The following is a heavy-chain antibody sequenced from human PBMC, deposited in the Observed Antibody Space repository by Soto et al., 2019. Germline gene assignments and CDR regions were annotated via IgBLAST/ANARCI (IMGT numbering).Heavy chain of an antibody. V-gene: IGHV4-59*01. J-gene: IGHJ4*02. CDR2: IYYSGST. Sequence: PSGTLSLACTASGGSISSYDWSWIRQPPGKGLEWIGYIYYSGSTNYNPSLKSRVTISVDTSKNQFSLKLSSVTAADTAVYYCARSPGDGPPTYFDYWGQGTLVTVSS. CDR1: GGSISSYD. CDR3: ARSPGDGPPTYFDY.